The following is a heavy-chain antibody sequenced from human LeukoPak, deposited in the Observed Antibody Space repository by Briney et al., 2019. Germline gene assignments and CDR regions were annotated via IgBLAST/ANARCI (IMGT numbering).Heavy chain of an antibody. V-gene: IGHV3-15*01. CDR1: RFTFSSFE. D-gene: IGHD2-2*01. CDR3: TTLGSITTAAMGGY. CDR2: IKSKDEGGTI. J-gene: IGHJ4*02. Sequence: GGSLSLSCAASRFTFSSFEMDWVRQAPGRGLEWVGRIKSKDEGGTIDYAAQVKGKFTISRDDSKNTLYLQMNSLKTEDTAFYYCTTLGSITTAAMGGYWGQGTLVTVSS.